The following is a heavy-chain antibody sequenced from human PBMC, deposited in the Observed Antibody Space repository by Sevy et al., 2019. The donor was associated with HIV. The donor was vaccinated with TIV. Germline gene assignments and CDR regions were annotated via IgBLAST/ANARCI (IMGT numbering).Heavy chain of an antibody. J-gene: IGHJ3*02. CDR2: IKQDGSEK. Sequence: GESLKISCAASGFTFSSYWMSWVRQAPGKGLEWVANIKQDGSEKYYVDSVKGRFTISRDNAKNSLYLQMNSLRAEDTAVYYCARDHRSLFYDGKNAFDIWGQGTMVTVSS. V-gene: IGHV3-7*01. D-gene: IGHD3-3*01. CDR3: ARDHRSLFYDGKNAFDI. CDR1: GFTFSSYW.